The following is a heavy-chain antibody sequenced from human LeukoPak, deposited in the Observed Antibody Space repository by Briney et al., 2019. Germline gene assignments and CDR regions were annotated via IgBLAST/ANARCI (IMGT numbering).Heavy chain of an antibody. J-gene: IGHJ4*02. Sequence: GASVKVSCKASGYTFTGYYMHWVRQAPGQGLEWMGWINPNSGGTNYAQKFQGRVTMTRDTSISTAYTELSRLRSDDTAVYYCARDLGDPDCSGGSCHTDYWGQGTLVTVSS. D-gene: IGHD2-15*01. V-gene: IGHV1-2*02. CDR2: INPNSGGT. CDR3: ARDLGDPDCSGGSCHTDY. CDR1: GYTFTGYY.